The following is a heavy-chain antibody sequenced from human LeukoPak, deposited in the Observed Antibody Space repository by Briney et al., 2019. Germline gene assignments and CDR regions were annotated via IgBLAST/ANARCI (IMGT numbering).Heavy chain of an antibody. V-gene: IGHV1-24*01. Sequence: ASVKVSCKASGYTFTSYDINWVRQAPGKGLEWMGGFDPEDGETIYAQRFQGRVTMTEDTSTDTAYMELSSLRSEDTAVYYCATDLYGGQLIAARDYWGQGTLVTVSS. CDR1: GYTFTSYD. CDR2: FDPEDGET. CDR3: ATDLYGGQLIAARDY. D-gene: IGHD6-6*01. J-gene: IGHJ4*02.